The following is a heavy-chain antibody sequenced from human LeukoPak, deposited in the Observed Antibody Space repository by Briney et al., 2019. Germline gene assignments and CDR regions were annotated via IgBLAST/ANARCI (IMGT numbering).Heavy chain of an antibody. Sequence: SGTLSLTCAVYGGSFSGYYWSWIRQPPGKGLEWIGEINHSGSTNYNPSLKSRGTISVDTPKNQFALKLSSVTAADTAVYYCARRGSSSWAATSVWFDPWGQGTLVTVSS. D-gene: IGHD6-13*01. CDR2: INHSGST. V-gene: IGHV4-34*01. CDR1: GGSFSGYY. J-gene: IGHJ5*02. CDR3: ARRGSSSWAATSVWFDP.